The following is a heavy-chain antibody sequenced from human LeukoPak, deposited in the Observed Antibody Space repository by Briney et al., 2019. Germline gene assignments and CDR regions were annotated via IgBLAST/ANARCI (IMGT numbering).Heavy chain of an antibody. CDR1: GYTFTGYY. CDR2: INPNSGGT. J-gene: IGHJ6*03. CDR3: ARDGDSYGYYYYYYMDV. V-gene: IGHV1-2*06. Sequence: ASVKLSCTASGYTFTGYYMHWVRQAPGQGLEWMGRINPNSGGTNCAQKFQGRVTMTSDTSISTAYMELSRLSSDDTAVYYCARDGDSYGYYYYYYMDVWGKGTTVTVSS. D-gene: IGHD5-18*01.